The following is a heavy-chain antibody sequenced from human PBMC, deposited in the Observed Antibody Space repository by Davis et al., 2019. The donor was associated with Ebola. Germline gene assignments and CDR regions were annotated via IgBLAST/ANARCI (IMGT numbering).Heavy chain of an antibody. Sequence: AASVKVSCKASGYTFTSYAMHWVRQAPGQRLEWMGWINAGNGNTKYSQKFQGRVTITRDTSASTAYMELSSLRSEDTAVYYCARSSPLDPNPNYYYGMDVWGQGTTVTVSS. V-gene: IGHV1-3*01. CDR3: ARSSPLDPNPNYYYGMDV. CDR2: INAGNGNT. D-gene: IGHD1-14*01. CDR1: GYTFTSYA. J-gene: IGHJ6*02.